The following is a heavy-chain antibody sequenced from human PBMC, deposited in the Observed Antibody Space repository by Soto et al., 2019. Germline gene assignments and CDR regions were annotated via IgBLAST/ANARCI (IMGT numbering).Heavy chain of an antibody. CDR2: ISGSGGST. D-gene: IGHD2-15*01. J-gene: IGHJ6*02. V-gene: IGHV3-23*01. Sequence: PGGCLRLSCAASGFTFTSYAMTWVRQAPGKGLEWVSAISGSGGSTYYADSVKGRFTISRDNSKNTLYLQMNSLRAEDTAVYYCARDDVLCDGGRSSAIAFDAWGQETTLTVSS. CDR1: GFTFTSYA. CDR3: ARDDVLCDGGRSSAIAFDA.